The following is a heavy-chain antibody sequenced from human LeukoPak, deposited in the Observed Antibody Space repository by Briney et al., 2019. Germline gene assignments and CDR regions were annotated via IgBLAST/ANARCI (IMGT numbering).Heavy chain of an antibody. CDR2: ISAYNGNT. CDR1: GYTFTSYG. Sequence: ASVKVSCKASGYTFTSYGISWVRQAPGQGLEWMGWISAYNGNTNHAQKLQGRVTMTTDTSTSTAYMELRSLRSDDTAVYYCARGQNVLRFLEWPGYFDYWGQGTLVTVSS. J-gene: IGHJ4*02. V-gene: IGHV1-18*01. D-gene: IGHD3-3*01. CDR3: ARGQNVLRFLEWPGYFDY.